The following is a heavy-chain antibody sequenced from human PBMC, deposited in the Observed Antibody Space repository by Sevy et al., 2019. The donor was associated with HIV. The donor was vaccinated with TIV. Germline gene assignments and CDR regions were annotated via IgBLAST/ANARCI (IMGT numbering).Heavy chain of an antibody. D-gene: IGHD2-2*01. V-gene: IGHV1-3*01. J-gene: IGHJ5*02. CDR2: INAGNGNT. CDR1: GYTFTSYA. CDR3: ASDATYCSSTSCSGGWFDP. Sequence: ASVKVSCKASGYTFTSYAMHWVRQAPGQRLEGMGWINAGNGNTKDSQKFQGRVTITRDTSASTAYMELGSLRSEETAVYYCASDATYCSSTSCSGGWFDPWGQGTLVTVSS.